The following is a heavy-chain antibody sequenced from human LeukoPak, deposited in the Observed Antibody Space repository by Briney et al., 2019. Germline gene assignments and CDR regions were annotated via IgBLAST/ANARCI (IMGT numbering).Heavy chain of an antibody. CDR1: GFTFSSYA. V-gene: IGHV3-23*01. CDR2: ISGSGGSP. D-gene: IGHD6-13*01. J-gene: IGHJ4*02. CDR3: ARGPRWGSDSSSWYLFDY. Sequence: HPGGSLRLSCAASGFTFSSYAMSWVRQAPGKGLEWVSAISGSGGSPYYADSVKGRFTISRDNSKNTLYLQMNSLRAEDTAVYYCARGPRWGSDSSSWYLFDYWGQGTLVTVSS.